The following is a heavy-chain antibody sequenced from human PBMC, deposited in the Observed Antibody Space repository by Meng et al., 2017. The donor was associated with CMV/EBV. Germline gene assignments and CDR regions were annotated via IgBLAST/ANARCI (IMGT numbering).Heavy chain of an antibody. D-gene: IGHD2-2*03. J-gene: IGHJ3*02. CDR2: ISSSSSYI. CDR3: ARVDIVVVPAAENDAFDI. Sequence: GGSLRLSCAASGFTFSSYSMNWVRQAPGKGLEWVSSISSSSSYIYYADSVKGRFTISRDNAKNSLYLQMNSLRAEDTAVYYCARVDIVVVPAAENDAFDIWGQGTMVTVSS. V-gene: IGHV3-21*01. CDR1: GFTFSSYS.